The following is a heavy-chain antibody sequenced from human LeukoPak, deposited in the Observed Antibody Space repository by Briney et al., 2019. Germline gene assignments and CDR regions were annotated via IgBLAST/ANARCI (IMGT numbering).Heavy chain of an antibody. CDR3: AVAATPVLNPSAEYFQH. V-gene: IGHV1-69*02. CDR1: GGTFSSYT. CDR2: IIPILGIA. D-gene: IGHD2-15*01. J-gene: IGHJ1*01. Sequence: GASVKVSCKASGGTFSSYTISWVRQAPGQGLEWMGRIIPILGIANYAQKFQGRVTITADRSTSTAYMELSSLRSEDTAVYYCAVAATPVLNPSAEYFQHWGQGTLVTVS.